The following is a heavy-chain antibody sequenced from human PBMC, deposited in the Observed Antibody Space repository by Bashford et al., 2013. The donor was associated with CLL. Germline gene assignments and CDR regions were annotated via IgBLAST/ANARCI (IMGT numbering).Heavy chain of an antibody. CDR2: YNHSGST. V-gene: IGHV4-34*01. CDR1: GGSFSGYY. CDR3: ARGPMIVVVINPGEPYYYYYYGMDV. D-gene: IGHD3-22*01. Sequence: SETLSLTCAVYGGSFSGYYWSWIRQPPGKGAWSGLGKYNHSGSTNYNPSLKSRVTISVDTSKNQFSLKLSSVTAADTAVYYCARGPMIVVVINPGEPYYYYYYGMDVWGQGTTVTVSS. J-gene: IGHJ6*02.